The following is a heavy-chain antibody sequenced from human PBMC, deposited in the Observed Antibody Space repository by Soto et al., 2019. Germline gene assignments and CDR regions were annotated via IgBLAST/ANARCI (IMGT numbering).Heavy chain of an antibody. CDR1: GGSFSKYS. Sequence: QVPLVQSGAEVKKHGSSVKVSCKASGGSFSKYSISWIRQAPGQGLEWMGRIIPYLGVITYAQKFKGRVTISADEFTGTGHMELNSLGSEDTATYFCAIWSAPDVDYWGQGSLITVS. CDR3: AIWSAPDVDY. V-gene: IGHV1-69*02. J-gene: IGHJ4*02. CDR2: IIPYLGVI. D-gene: IGHD3-3*01.